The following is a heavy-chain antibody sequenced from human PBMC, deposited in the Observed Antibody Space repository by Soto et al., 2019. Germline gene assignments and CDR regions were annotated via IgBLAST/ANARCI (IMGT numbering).Heavy chain of an antibody. V-gene: IGHV3-33*01. CDR3: ARDNSGSIDY. J-gene: IGHJ4*02. CDR1: GFTLASYA. D-gene: IGHD1-26*01. Sequence: PGGSLRLSCAPSGFTLASYAVHWVRQAPGKGLEAVALSWSDGTNKYYADSVRGRFTTSRDNSRNMLYLQMNNLRDDDTAVYYCARDNSGSIDYWGQGTLVTVSS. CDR2: SWSDGTNK.